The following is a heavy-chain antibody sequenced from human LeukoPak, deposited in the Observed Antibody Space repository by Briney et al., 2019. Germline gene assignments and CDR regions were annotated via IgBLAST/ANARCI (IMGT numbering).Heavy chain of an antibody. Sequence: GGSLRLSCAASGFTVSFNYMSWVRQAPGKGLEWISVIYSGGSTYYADSVKGRFTISRDDSKNTLYLQMNSLRAEDTAIYYCARAQLRTYSYYYMDVWGKGTTVTVSS. V-gene: IGHV3-53*01. D-gene: IGHD1/OR15-1a*01. J-gene: IGHJ6*03. CDR1: GFTVSFNY. CDR3: ARAQLRTYSYYYMDV. CDR2: IYSGGST.